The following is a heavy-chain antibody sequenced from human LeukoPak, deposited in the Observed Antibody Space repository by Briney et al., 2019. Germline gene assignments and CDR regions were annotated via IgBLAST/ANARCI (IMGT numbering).Heavy chain of an antibody. V-gene: IGHV3-53*01. J-gene: IGHJ4*02. Sequence: GGSLRLSCAASGFTVNSNYMSWVRQAPGKGLEWVSVIYSGGSTYYADSVKGRFTFSRANSKNTLYLQMNSLRAEDTALYYCAKDIRPFSYGSFDYWGQGTLVSVSS. CDR2: IYSGGST. D-gene: IGHD1-14*01. CDR3: AKDIRPFSYGSFDY. CDR1: GFTVNSNY.